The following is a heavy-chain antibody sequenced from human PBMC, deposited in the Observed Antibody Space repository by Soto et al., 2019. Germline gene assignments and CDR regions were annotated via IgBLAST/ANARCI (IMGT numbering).Heavy chain of an antibody. CDR1: GGSIGNSY. CDR3: ARHSSSWPIFDY. V-gene: IGHV4-59*08. J-gene: IGHJ4*02. Sequence: QVQLQESGPGLVKPSETLSLTCTVSGGSIGNSYWSWIRQSPGKGLEWIGYIYYSGSSNYNPSLTSRVSISVDTSKNQFSRKLSSVTAADTAVYYCARHSSSWPIFDYWGQGTLVIVSS. CDR2: IYYSGSS. D-gene: IGHD6-13*01.